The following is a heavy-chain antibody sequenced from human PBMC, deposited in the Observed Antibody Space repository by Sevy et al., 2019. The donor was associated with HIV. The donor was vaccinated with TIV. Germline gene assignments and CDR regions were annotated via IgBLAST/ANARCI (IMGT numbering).Heavy chain of an antibody. CDR2: ISYDGSNK. CDR1: GFTFSSYA. Sequence: GGSLRLSCAASGFTFSSYAMHWVRQAPGKGLERVAVISYDGSNKYYADSVKGRFTISRDNSKNTLYLQMNSLRAEDTAVYYCARVLFLYYYDSSDAFDIWGQGTMVTVSS. V-gene: IGHV3-30-3*01. D-gene: IGHD3-22*01. CDR3: ARVLFLYYYDSSDAFDI. J-gene: IGHJ3*02.